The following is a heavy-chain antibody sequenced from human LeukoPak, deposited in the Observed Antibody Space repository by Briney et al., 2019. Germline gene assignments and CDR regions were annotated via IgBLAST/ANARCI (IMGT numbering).Heavy chain of an antibody. CDR2: ISAYNGNT. V-gene: IGHV1-18*01. CDR3: ARGGVTMIVVVTGGDY. J-gene: IGHJ4*02. Sequence: ASVKVSCKASGYTFTSYGISWVRQAPGQGLEWMGWISAYNGNTNYAQKLQGRVTMTTDTSTSTAYMELRSLRSDDTAVYYCARGGVTMIVVVTGGDYWGQGTLVTVSS. CDR1: GYTFTSYG. D-gene: IGHD3-22*01.